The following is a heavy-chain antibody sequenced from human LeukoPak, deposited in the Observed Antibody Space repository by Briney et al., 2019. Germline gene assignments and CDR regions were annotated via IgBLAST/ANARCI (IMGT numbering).Heavy chain of an antibody. CDR3: ARGGIAVAGSYYYYYMDV. V-gene: IGHV1-2*02. CDR1: GYTFTGYY. Sequence: ASVKVSCKASGYTFTGYYMHWVRQAPGQGLEWMGWINPNSGGTNYAQKFQGRVTITRNTSISTAYMELSSLRSEDTAVHYCARGGIAVAGSYYYYYMDVWGKGTTVTVSS. CDR2: INPNSGGT. J-gene: IGHJ6*03. D-gene: IGHD6-19*01.